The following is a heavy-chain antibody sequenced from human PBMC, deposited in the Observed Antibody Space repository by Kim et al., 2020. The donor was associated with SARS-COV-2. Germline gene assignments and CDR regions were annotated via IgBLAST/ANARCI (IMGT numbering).Heavy chain of an antibody. J-gene: IGHJ4*02. CDR3: ATVHY. CDR2: YTGGTT. Sequence: YTGGTTNYADSVKGRFTISRDNSKNTLYLQMSSLRVEDTAVYYCATVHYWGQGTLVTVSS. V-gene: IGHV3-53*01.